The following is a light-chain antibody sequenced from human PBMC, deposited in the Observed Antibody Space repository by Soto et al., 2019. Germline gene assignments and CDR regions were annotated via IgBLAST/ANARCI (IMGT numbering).Light chain of an antibody. CDR1: ENIYTN. CDR3: QQRNS. Sequence: EIVMTQSPATASVSPGEMSTHSCRASENIYTNLACYQQKPGQAPRLLFYGASTRATGLPARFSGTGSGTEFTLTTNSLQAEDSAVYYCQQRNSFGQGTRLEIK. V-gene: IGKV3-15*01. J-gene: IGKJ5*01. CDR2: GAS.